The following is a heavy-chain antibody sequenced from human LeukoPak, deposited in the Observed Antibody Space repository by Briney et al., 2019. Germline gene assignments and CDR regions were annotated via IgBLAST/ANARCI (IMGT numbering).Heavy chain of an antibody. D-gene: IGHD3-22*01. V-gene: IGHV3-7*01. Sequence: GGSLRLSCAASGFDLSTYEMNWVRQAPGKGLEWVANIKQDGSEKYYVDSVKGRFTISRDNAKNSLYLQMNSLRAEDTAVYYCARVTYYYDSSGYYGDYWGQGTLVTVSS. CDR1: GFDLSTYE. CDR2: IKQDGSEK. J-gene: IGHJ4*02. CDR3: ARVTYYYDSSGYYGDY.